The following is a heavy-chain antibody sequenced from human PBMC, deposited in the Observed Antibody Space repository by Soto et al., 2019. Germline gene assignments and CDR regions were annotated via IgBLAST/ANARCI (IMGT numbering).Heavy chain of an antibody. Sequence: PSETLSLTCAVYGGSFSGYYWSWIRQPPGKGLEWIGEINHSGGTNYNPSLKSRVTISVDTSKNQFSLKLSSVTAADTAVYYCARVYGGYCSGGSCYFGWFDPWGQGTLVTVSS. CDR2: INHSGGT. V-gene: IGHV4-34*01. CDR1: GGSFSGYY. J-gene: IGHJ5*02. CDR3: ARVYGGYCSGGSCYFGWFDP. D-gene: IGHD2-15*01.